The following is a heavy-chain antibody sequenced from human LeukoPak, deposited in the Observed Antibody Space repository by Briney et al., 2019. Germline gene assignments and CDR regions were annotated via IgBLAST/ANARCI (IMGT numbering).Heavy chain of an antibody. V-gene: IGHV2-70*11. J-gene: IGHJ3*02. CDR3: ARILHSNYYDLTGNAFDI. CDR2: IDWDDDK. CDR1: GFSLSTSGMC. Sequence: SGPTLVNPTQTLTLTCTFSGFSLSTSGMCVTWIRQPPGKALEWLARIDWDDDKYYSTSLKTRLTISKDTSKNQVVLRMTNMDPVDTATYYCARILHSNYYDLTGNAFDIWGQGTMVTVSS. D-gene: IGHD3-22*01.